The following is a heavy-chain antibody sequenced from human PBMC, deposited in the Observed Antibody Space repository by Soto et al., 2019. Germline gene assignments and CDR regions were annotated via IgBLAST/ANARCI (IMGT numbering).Heavy chain of an antibody. J-gene: IGHJ4*02. Sequence: SLRLSCAASGFTFSSYGMHWVRQAPGKGLEWVAVISYDGSNKYYADSVKGRFTISRDNSKNTLYLQMNSLRAEDTAVYYCAKEREVSFWSGYELDYWGQGTLVTVSS. V-gene: IGHV3-30*18. CDR2: ISYDGSNK. D-gene: IGHD3-3*01. CDR1: GFTFSSYG. CDR3: AKEREVSFWSGYELDY.